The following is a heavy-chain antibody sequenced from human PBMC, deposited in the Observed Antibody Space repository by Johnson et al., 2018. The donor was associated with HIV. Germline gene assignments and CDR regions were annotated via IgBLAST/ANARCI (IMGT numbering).Heavy chain of an antibody. J-gene: IGHJ3*02. CDR2: ISGSGGST. V-gene: IGHV3-23*04. CDR3: AKDQTDYGGNSVKKDAFDI. CDR1: GFTFSSYA. D-gene: IGHD4-23*01. Sequence: VLLVESGGGLVQPGGSLRLSCAASGFTFSSYAMSWVRQAPGKGLEWVSAISGSGGSTYYADSVKGRFPISSDNSKNTLYLQMNSLRAEDTAVYYCAKDQTDYGGNSVKKDAFDIWGQGTMVTVSS.